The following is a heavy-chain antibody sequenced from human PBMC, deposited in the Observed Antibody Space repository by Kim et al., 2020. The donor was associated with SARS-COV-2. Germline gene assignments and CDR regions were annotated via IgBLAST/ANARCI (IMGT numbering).Heavy chain of an antibody. D-gene: IGHD6-19*01. CDR1: GFTFSSYA. CDR3: ATLYSSGWYHFDY. CDR2: ISGSGGST. Sequence: GGSLRLSCAASGFTFSSYAMSWVRQAPGKGLEWVSAISGSGGSTYYADSVKGRFTISRDNSKNTLYLQMNSLRAEDTAVYYCATLYSSGWYHFDYWGQGTLVTVSP. J-gene: IGHJ4*02. V-gene: IGHV3-23*01.